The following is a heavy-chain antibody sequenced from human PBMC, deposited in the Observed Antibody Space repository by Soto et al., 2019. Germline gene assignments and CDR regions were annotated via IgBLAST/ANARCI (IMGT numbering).Heavy chain of an antibody. CDR2: IYTAGSA. J-gene: IGHJ4*02. V-gene: IGHV3-66*01. D-gene: IGHD3-22*01. CDR3: ARGDGDYHDGNGYLGRH. CDR1: GFTVSSYH. Sequence: PVGSLRLSCAASGFTVSSYHMSWVRQAPGKGLEWVSIIYTAGSADFADSVKGRFTVSRDNAKNTLYLLMNSLSTEDTAVYYCARGDGDYHDGNGYLGRHWGQGT.